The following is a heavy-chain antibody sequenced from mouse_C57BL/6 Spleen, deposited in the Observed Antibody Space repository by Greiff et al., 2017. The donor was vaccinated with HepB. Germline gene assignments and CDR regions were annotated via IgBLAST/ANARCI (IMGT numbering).Heavy chain of an antibody. V-gene: IGHV1-50*01. J-gene: IGHJ4*01. CDR3: ARYYPMDY. CDR2: IDPSDSYT. CDR1: GFTFTSYW. Sequence: QVQLQQPGAELVKPGASVKLSCTASGFTFTSYWMQWVKQRPGQGLEWIGEIDPSDSYTNYNQKFKGKATLTVDTSSSTAYMPLSSLTSEDSAVYYCARYYPMDYWGQGTSVTVAS.